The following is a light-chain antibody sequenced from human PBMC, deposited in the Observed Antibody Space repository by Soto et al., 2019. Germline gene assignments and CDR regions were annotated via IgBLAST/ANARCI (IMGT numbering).Light chain of an antibody. CDR3: QQYHYWWA. J-gene: IGKJ1*01. CDR1: QSVRTN. Sequence: LMPQSPAPLSVSPGERATLSCRASQSVRTNLAWYHQKPGQAPRLLIYGASTRASDIPASFSGTGSGAEFPLTIRSLQSEVFAVDDCQQYHYWWAFGQGTKVDIK. CDR2: GAS. V-gene: IGKV3-15*01.